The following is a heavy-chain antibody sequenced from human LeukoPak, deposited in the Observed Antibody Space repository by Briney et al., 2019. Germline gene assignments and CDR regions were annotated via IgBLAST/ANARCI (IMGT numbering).Heavy chain of an antibody. J-gene: IGHJ6*03. D-gene: IGHD3-10*01. CDR2: KSYDGSNK. CDR1: GLTFSSYA. Sequence: PGGSLRLSCAASGLTFSSYAMHWVRQAPGKGLEWVAVKSYDGSNKYYADSVKGRFTISRDNAKNSLYLQMNSLRAEDAAVYYCARDRGYMDAWGKGTTVIVSS. V-gene: IGHV3-30-3*01. CDR3: ARDRGYMDA.